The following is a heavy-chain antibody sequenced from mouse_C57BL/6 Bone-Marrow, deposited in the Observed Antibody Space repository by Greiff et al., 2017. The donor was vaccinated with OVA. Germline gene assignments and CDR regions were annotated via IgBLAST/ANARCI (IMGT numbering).Heavy chain of an antibody. D-gene: IGHD2-5*01. V-gene: IGHV5-12*01. CDR3: ARHGNYSNFYAMDY. CDR2: ISNGGGST. Sequence: EVQVVESGGGLVQPGGSLKLSCAASGFTFSDYYMYWVRQTPEKRLEWVAYISNGGGSTYYPDTVKGRFTISRDNAKNTLYLQMSRLKSEDTAMYYCARHGNYSNFYAMDYWGQGTSVTVSS. CDR1: GFTFSDYY. J-gene: IGHJ4*01.